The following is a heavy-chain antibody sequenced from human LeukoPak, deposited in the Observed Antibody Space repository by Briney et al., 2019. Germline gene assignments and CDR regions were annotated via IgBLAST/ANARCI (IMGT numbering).Heavy chain of an antibody. V-gene: IGHV4-39*07. CDR1: GGSISSSSYY. D-gene: IGHD6-13*01. CDR3: ARDSHGHGGSRDWGSSWFTLSRYFDL. Sequence: PSETLSLTCTVSGGSISSSSYYWGWIRQPPGKGLEWIGSIYYSGSTYYNPSLKSRVTISVDTSKNQFSLKLSSVTAADTAVYYCARDSHGHGGSRDWGSSWFTLSRYFDLWGRGTLVTVSS. CDR2: IYYSGST. J-gene: IGHJ2*01.